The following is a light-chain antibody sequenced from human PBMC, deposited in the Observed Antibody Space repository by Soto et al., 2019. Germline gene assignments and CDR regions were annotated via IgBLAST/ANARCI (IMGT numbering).Light chain of an antibody. Sequence: DIQMTQSPSTLSASVGDRVTITCRASQSISSGLAWYQQKPGKAPKLLIYKASSLESGVQSRFSGSGSGTEFTLTISSLQPDDFATYYCHQYNSYPRTFGQGTKVEIK. V-gene: IGKV1-5*03. J-gene: IGKJ1*01. CDR1: QSISSG. CDR3: HQYNSYPRT. CDR2: KAS.